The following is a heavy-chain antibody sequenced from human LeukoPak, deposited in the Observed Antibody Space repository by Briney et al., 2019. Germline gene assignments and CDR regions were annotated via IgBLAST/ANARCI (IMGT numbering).Heavy chain of an antibody. CDR2: INDYTGDS. V-gene: IGHV4-34*01. D-gene: IGHD5-18*01. J-gene: IGHJ4*02. CDR1: GGSFTDYF. Sequence: SETLSLTCTVFGGSFTDYFWTWIRHSPGKGLEWIGEINDYTGDSKYNPSLNSRVSISLEKSKNQLSLELRSVTAADTAVYYCATIKRGSIFGYFDFWGQGIKVTVSS. CDR3: ATIKRGSIFGYFDF.